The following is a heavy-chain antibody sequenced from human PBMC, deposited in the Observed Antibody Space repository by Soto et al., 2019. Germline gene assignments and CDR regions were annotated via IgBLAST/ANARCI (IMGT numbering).Heavy chain of an antibody. CDR3: ARDQGVAAASNLDYYYYGMDV. CDR2: INPNSGGT. CDR1: GYTFTGYY. V-gene: IGHV1-2*04. D-gene: IGHD2-2*01. Sequence: ASVKVSCKASGYTFTGYYMHWVRQAPGQGLEWMGWINPNSGGTNYAQKFQGWVTMTRGTSISTAYMELSRLRSDDTAVYNCARDQGVAAASNLDYYYYGMDVWGQGTTVTVSS. J-gene: IGHJ6*02.